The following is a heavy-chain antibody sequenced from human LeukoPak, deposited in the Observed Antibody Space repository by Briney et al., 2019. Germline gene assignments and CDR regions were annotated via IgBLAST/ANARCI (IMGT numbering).Heavy chain of an antibody. V-gene: IGHV3-21*04. J-gene: IGHJ4*02. CDR1: GFTFSSYS. D-gene: IGHD3-22*01. CDR2: ISSSSSYI. Sequence: GGSLRLSCAASGFTFSSYSMNWVRQAPGKGLEWVSSISSSSSYIYYADSVKGRFTISRDNAKNSLYLQMNSLRAEDTAVYYCAKDRDTMIWRAISAIDYWGQGTLVTVSS. CDR3: AKDRDTMIWRAISAIDY.